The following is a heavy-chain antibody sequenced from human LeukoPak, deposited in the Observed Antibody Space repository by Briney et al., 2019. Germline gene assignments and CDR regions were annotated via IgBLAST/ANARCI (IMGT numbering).Heavy chain of an antibody. Sequence: ASVKVSRKASGGTFSTYGFSWVRQAPGQGLEWMGRIIPIFDIADYAQKFRDRVTITADKSTSTAYMELRSLRSEDTAVYYCARDHREGMGATAFDYWGQGTLVTVSS. CDR2: IIPIFDIA. J-gene: IGHJ4*02. CDR1: GGTFSTYG. V-gene: IGHV1-69*04. CDR3: ARDHREGMGATAFDY. D-gene: IGHD1-26*01.